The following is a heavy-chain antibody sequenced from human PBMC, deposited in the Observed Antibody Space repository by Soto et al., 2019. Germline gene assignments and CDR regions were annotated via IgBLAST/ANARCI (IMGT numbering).Heavy chain of an antibody. V-gene: IGHV4-34*01. J-gene: IGHJ4*02. Sequence: QVQLQQWGAGLLKPSETLSLTCAVYGGSFSGYYWTWIRQPPGTGLEWIGEINHSGSTNYNPSLKSRVTISVDTSTNQFSLKLTSVTAADTAVYYCARDKITGLFDYWCQGTLVTVYS. CDR2: INHSGST. D-gene: IGHD2-8*02. CDR3: ARDKITGLFDY. CDR1: GGSFSGYY.